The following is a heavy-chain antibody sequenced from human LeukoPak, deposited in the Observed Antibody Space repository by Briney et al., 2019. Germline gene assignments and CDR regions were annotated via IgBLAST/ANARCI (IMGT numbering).Heavy chain of an antibody. V-gene: IGHV3-23*01. J-gene: IGHJ2*01. D-gene: IGHD5-18*01. CDR2: VSSRGDNT. CDR3: AKDALPVDTAQHFDL. CDR1: GFTFDNYA. Sequence: GGSLRLSCAASGFTFDNYAMNWVRQAPGKGLEWVAAVSSRGDNTYYADSVRDRFTISRDNSKTALYVQMNRLSAGDTAVYYCAKDALPVDTAQHFDLWGRGTVVTVSS.